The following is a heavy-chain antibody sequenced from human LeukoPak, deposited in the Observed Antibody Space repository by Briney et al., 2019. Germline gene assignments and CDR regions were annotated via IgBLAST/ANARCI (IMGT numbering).Heavy chain of an antibody. Sequence: GGSLRLSCAASGFTLGDYDIHWVRQAPGKGPEWVSSISSNSDTIAYAEPVKGRFTVSRDNTINSLYLQMDSLRVEDTALYYCLTSSFDHWGQGTLSPSPQ. V-gene: IGHV3-9*01. CDR3: LTSSFDH. J-gene: IGHJ4*02. CDR2: ISSNSDTI. CDR1: GFTLGDYD.